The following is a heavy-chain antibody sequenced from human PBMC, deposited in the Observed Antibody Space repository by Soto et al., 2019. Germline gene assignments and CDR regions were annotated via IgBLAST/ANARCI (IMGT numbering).Heavy chain of an antibody. V-gene: IGHV1-69*13. D-gene: IGHD3-3*01. CDR2: IIPIFGTA. Sequence: SVKVSCKASGGTFSSYAISWVRQAPGQGLEWMGGIIPIFGTANYAQKFQGRVTITADESTSTAYMELSSLRSEDTAVYYCARSITIFGVVITTNFDYWGQGTLVTVSS. CDR1: GGTFSSYA. J-gene: IGHJ4*02. CDR3: ARSITIFGVVITTNFDY.